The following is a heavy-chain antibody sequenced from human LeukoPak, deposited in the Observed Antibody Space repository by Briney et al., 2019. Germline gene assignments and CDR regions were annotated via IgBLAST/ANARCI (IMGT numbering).Heavy chain of an antibody. D-gene: IGHD3-10*01. CDR1: EYTFTDYA. CDR3: AREDGAFDY. CDR2: INAGNGNT. V-gene: IGHV1-3*01. Sequence: ASVKVSCKASEYTFTDYAINWVRQAPGQRLEWMGWINAGNGNTSYAQKFQGRVTMTRDTSTSTVYMELSSLRSEDTAVYYCAREDGAFDYWGQGTLVTVSS. J-gene: IGHJ4*02.